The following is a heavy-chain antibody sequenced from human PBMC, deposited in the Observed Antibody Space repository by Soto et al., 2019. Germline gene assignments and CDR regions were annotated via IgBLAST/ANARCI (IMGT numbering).Heavy chain of an antibody. CDR1: GGSISSSSYY. CDR2: IYYSGST. Sequence: SETLSLTCTVSGGSISSSSYYWGWIRQPPGKGLEWIGSIYYSGSTYYNPSLKSRVTISVDTSKNQFSLKLSSVTAADTAVYYCARHYGSGSSNCFDPWGQGTLVTVSS. J-gene: IGHJ5*02. CDR3: ARHYGSGSSNCFDP. D-gene: IGHD3-10*01. V-gene: IGHV4-39*01.